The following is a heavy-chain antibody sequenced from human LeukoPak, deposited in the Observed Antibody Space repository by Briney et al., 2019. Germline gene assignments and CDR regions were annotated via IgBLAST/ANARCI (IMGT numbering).Heavy chain of an antibody. J-gene: IGHJ4*02. Sequence: PGGSLRLSCAASGFTFSDYYMSWIRQAPGKGLEWISYISSGGSTIYNADSVKGRFTISRDNTKNSLYLQMNSLRAEDTAVYYCARDKYSHDSGNSLRYDYWGQGTLVTVSS. V-gene: IGHV3-11*01. D-gene: IGHD3-10*01. CDR2: ISSGGSTI. CDR1: GFTFSDYY. CDR3: ARDKYSHDSGNSLRYDY.